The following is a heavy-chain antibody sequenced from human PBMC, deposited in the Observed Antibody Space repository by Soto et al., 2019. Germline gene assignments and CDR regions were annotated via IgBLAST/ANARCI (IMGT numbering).Heavy chain of an antibody. D-gene: IGHD3-3*01. CDR3: ARSALYYDFWSGYYTPPRDYFDY. V-gene: IGHV1-2*02. Sequence: VASVKVSCKASGYTFTGYYMHWVRQAPGQGLEWMGWINPNSGGTNYAQKFQGRVTMTRDTSISTAYMELSRLRSDDTAVYYCARSALYYDFWSGYYTPPRDYFDYWGQGTLVTVSS. J-gene: IGHJ4*02. CDR1: GYTFTGYY. CDR2: INPNSGGT.